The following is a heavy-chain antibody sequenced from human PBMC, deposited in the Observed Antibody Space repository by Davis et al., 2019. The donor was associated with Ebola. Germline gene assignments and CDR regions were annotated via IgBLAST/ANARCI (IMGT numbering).Heavy chain of an antibody. CDR3: ARDGYCSGGSCYEPGYYYGMDV. V-gene: IGHV1-18*01. CDR2: ISAYNGNT. Sequence: ASVKVSCKTSGYTFTSYGISWVRQAPGQGLEWMGWISAYNGNTNYAQKLQGRVTMTTDTSTSTAYMELRSLRSEDTAVYYCARDGYCSGGSCYEPGYYYGMDVWGQGTTVTVSS. D-gene: IGHD2-15*01. CDR1: GYTFTSYG. J-gene: IGHJ6*02.